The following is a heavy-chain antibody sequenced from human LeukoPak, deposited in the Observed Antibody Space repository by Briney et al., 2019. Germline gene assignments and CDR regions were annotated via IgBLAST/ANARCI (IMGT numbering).Heavy chain of an antibody. CDR1: GFTFDDYA. Sequence: PGGSLRLSCAASGFTFDDYAMQWVRQAPGKGLEWVSGISWNSGSIGYADSVKGRFTISRDNAKNSLYLQMNSLRAEDTALYYCAKEKYCSGGSCYSAHYYYYGMDVWGQGTTDTVSS. CDR3: AKEKYCSGGSCYSAHYYYYGMDV. CDR2: ISWNSGSI. D-gene: IGHD2-15*01. V-gene: IGHV3-9*01. J-gene: IGHJ6*02.